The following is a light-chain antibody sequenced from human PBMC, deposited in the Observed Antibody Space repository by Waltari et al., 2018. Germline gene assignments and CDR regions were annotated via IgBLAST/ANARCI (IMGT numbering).Light chain of an antibody. CDR1: RSDVGGYNY. CDR3: SSYTSSSTLNWV. Sequence: QSALTQPASVSGSPGQSITISCTGPRSDVGGYNYVSWYQQHPGKAPQLMIYDVSNRPSGVSNRFSGSKSGNTASLTISGLQAEDEADYYCSSYTSSSTLNWVFGGGTKLTVL. CDR2: DVS. J-gene: IGLJ3*02. V-gene: IGLV2-14*01.